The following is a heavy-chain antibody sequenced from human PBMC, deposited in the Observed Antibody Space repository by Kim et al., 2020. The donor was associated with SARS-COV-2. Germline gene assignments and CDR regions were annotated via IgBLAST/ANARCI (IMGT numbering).Heavy chain of an antibody. J-gene: IGHJ5*02. CDR3: ARGGRGSTRHSWFDP. D-gene: IGHD2-2*01. Sequence: SETLSLTCTVSGGSISSYYWSWIRQPPGKGLEWIGYIYYSGSTNYNPSLKSRVTISVDTSKNQFSLKLSSVTAADTAVYYCARGGRGSTRHSWFDPWGQGTLVTVSS. CDR2: IYYSGST. V-gene: IGHV4-59*13. CDR1: GGSISSYY.